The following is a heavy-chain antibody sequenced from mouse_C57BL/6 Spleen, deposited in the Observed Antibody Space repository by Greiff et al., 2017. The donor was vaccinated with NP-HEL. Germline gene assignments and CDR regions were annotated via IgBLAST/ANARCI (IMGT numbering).Heavy chain of an antibody. Sequence: QVQLQQPGAELVMPGASVKLSCKASGYTFTSYWMHWVKQRPGQGLEWIGEIDPSDSYTNYNQKFKGKSTLTVDKSSSTAYMQLSSLTSEDSAVYYCARGWDEGYFDVWGTGTTVTVSS. J-gene: IGHJ1*03. D-gene: IGHD4-1*01. CDR3: ARGWDEGYFDV. V-gene: IGHV1-69*01. CDR1: GYTFTSYW. CDR2: IDPSDSYT.